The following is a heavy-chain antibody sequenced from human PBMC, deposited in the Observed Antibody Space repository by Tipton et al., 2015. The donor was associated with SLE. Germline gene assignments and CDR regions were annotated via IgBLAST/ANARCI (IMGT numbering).Heavy chain of an antibody. V-gene: IGHV4-59*11. D-gene: IGHD2-2*01. CDR2: TYHSGIT. J-gene: IGHJ4*02. CDR1: GGSISSHY. Sequence: TLSLTCTVSGGSISSHYWNWIRQFPGKGLEWIGYTYHSGITKYNPSLKSRVTMSVDTSKNQFSLKLSSVTAADTGVYYCAREYCSSTSCYPYWGQGTLVTVSS. CDR3: AREYCSSTSCYPY.